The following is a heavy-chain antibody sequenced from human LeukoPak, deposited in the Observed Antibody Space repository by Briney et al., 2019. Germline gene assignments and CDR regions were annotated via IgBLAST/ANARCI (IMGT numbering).Heavy chain of an antibody. V-gene: IGHV4-59*06. CDR3: ARAHDSSAYDYNWFDP. J-gene: IGHJ5*02. D-gene: IGHD3-22*01. CDR2: IYYSGNT. Sequence: PSETLSLTCTVSGGSISSYYWSWIRQHPGKGLEWIGYIYYSGNTYYNPSLKSRVTISVDTSKNQFSLKLTSVTAADTAMYFCARAHDSSAYDYNWFDPWGQGTLVTVSS. CDR1: GGSISSYY.